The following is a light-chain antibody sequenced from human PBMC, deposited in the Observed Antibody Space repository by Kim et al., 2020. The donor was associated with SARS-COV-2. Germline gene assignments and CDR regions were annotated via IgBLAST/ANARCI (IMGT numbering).Light chain of an antibody. Sequence: QPVLTQPASVSGSPGQSITISCTGTSRDVGNYNLVSWYQQHPGKAPKLMIYEISKRPSGVSNRFSGSKSGNTASLTISGLQAEDEADYYSCSYAGSSTFVFGTGTKVTVL. V-gene: IGLV2-23*02. CDR3: CSYAGSSTFV. J-gene: IGLJ1*01. CDR1: SRDVGNYNL. CDR2: EIS.